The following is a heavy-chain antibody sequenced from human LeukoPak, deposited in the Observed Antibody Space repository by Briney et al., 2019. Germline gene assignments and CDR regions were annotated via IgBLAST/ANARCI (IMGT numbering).Heavy chain of an antibody. V-gene: IGHV4-31*03. Sequence: PSETLSLTCTVSGGSISSGGYYWSWIRQHPGKGLEWIGYIYYSGSTYYNPSLKSRVTISVDTSKNQFSLKLSSVTAADTAVYYCARDGIEVRGVKGGRHNYYYYYMDVWGKGTTVTVSS. J-gene: IGHJ6*03. CDR1: GGSISSGGYY. CDR3: ARDGIEVRGVKGGRHNYYYYYMDV. D-gene: IGHD3-10*01. CDR2: IYYSGST.